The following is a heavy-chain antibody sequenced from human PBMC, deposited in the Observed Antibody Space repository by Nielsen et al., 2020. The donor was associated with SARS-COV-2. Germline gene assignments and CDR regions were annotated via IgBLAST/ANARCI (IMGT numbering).Heavy chain of an antibody. CDR3: AKDWTAIVVVPSGGVDY. J-gene: IGHJ4*02. D-gene: IGHD2-15*01. CDR1: GFTFSTYG. CDR2: ISYDGSNK. V-gene: IGHV3-30*18. Sequence: GESLKISCAASGFTFSTYGMHWVRQAPGKGLEWVAAISYDGSNKYYVDSVKGRFTISRDNSKNTLYLQMSSLREEDTAVYYCAKDWTAIVVVPSGGVDYWGQGTLVNVSS.